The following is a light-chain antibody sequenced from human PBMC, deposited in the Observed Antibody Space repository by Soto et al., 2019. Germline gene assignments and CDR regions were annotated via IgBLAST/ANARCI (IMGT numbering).Light chain of an antibody. CDR1: SSNIGAHYD. J-gene: IGLJ1*01. CDR2: GNS. Sequence: QSVLTQPPSVSGAPGQRVTISCTGTSSNIGAHYDVHWYQHVPGTAPKLLIYGNSNRPSGVPDRFSGSKSGTSASLAITGLQAEDEADYYCQSYDNSLSGSYVFGTGTKVTVL. V-gene: IGLV1-40*01. CDR3: QSYDNSLSGSYV.